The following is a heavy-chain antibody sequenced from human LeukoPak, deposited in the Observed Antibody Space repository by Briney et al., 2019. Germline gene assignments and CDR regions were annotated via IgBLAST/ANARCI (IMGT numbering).Heavy chain of an antibody. CDR3: AKEGSTSVLFDY. Sequence: GGSLRLSCAASGFTFSSYGMHWVRQAPGKGLEWVAFIRYDGSNKYYADSVKGRFTISRDNSKNTLYLQMNSLRAEDTAVYYCAKEGSTSVLFDYWGQGTLVTVSS. J-gene: IGHJ4*02. V-gene: IGHV3-30*02. D-gene: IGHD2-2*01. CDR2: IRYDGSNK. CDR1: GFTFSSYG.